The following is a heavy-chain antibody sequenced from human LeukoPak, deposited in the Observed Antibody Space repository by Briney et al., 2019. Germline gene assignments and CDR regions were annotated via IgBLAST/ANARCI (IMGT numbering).Heavy chain of an antibody. CDR2: IKQDGSEK. J-gene: IGHJ4*02. D-gene: IGHD4-17*01. V-gene: IGHV3-7*01. Sequence: GGSLRLSCAASGFTFSSYWMSWVRQAPGKGLEWVANIKQDGSEKYYVDSVKGRFTISRENAKNSLYLQMNSLRAEDTPVYYCAKGTHDYGDYGYYFDYWGQGTLVTVSS. CDR1: GFTFSSYW. CDR3: AKGTHDYGDYGYYFDY.